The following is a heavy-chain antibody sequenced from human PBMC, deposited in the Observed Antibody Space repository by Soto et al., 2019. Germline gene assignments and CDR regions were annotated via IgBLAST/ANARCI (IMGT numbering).Heavy chain of an antibody. CDR3: AKDRDIVATIFGDWFDP. CDR1: GFTFSSYA. J-gene: IGHJ5*02. V-gene: IGHV3-23*01. CDR2: ISGSGGST. Sequence: GGSLRLSCAASGFTFSSYAMSWVRQAPGKGLEWVSAISGSGGSTYYADSVKGRFTISRDNSKNTLYPQMNSLRAEDTAVYYCAKDRDIVATIFGDWFDPWGQGTLVTVSS. D-gene: IGHD5-12*01.